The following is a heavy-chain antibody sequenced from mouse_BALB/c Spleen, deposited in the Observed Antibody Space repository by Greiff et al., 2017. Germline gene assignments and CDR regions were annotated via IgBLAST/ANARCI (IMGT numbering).Heavy chain of an antibody. J-gene: IGHJ2*01. CDR1: GFSLTSYG. V-gene: IGHV2-9*02. D-gene: IGHD4-1*01. Sequence: VNVVESGPGLVAPSQSLSITCTVSGFSLTSYGVHWVRQPPGKGLEWLGVIWAGGSTNYNSALMSRLSISKDNSKSQVFLKMNSLQTDDTAMYYCARQANGDVGDYWGQGTTLTVSS. CDR3: ARQANGDVGDY. CDR2: IWAGGST.